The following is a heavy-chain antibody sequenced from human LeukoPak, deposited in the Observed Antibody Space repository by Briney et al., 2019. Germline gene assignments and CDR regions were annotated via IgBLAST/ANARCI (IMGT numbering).Heavy chain of an antibody. V-gene: IGHV4-34*01. D-gene: IGHD1-1*01. J-gene: IGHJ4*02. CDR2: INHSGST. CDR3: ARGLKRTGTTYYFDY. CDR1: GGSFSGYY. Sequence: PSETLSLTCAVYGGSFSGYYWSWIRQPPGKGLEWIGEINHSGSTNYNPSLKSRVTISVDTSKNQFSLKLSSVTAADTAVYYCARGLKRTGTTYYFDYWGQGTLVIVSS.